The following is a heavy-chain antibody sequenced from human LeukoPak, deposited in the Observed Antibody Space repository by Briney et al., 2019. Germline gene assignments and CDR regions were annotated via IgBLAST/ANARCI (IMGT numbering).Heavy chain of an antibody. V-gene: IGHV4-39*07. CDR1: DGSISSNNFY. CDR3: ARVAAAAGVLDY. J-gene: IGHJ4*02. Sequence: PSETLSLTCTVSDGSISSNNFYWGWIRQPPGKGLEWIGDIYYGRSPYHNPSLKSRLTISVDKSKNQLSLKLSSVTAADTAVYYCARVAAAAGVLDYWGQGTLDTVSS. CDR2: IYYGRSP. D-gene: IGHD6-13*01.